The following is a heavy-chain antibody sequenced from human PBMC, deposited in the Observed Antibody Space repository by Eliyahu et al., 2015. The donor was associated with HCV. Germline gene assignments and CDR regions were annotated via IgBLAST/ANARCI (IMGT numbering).Heavy chain of an antibody. D-gene: IGHD3-3*01. CDR2: ISSTGTYT. CDR3: ARDHDFWSGSNGMDV. V-gene: IGHV3-21*01. Sequence: EVQLVESGGGLVKPGGSLRLSCAASGFPFSXYSMNWVRQAPGKGLEXVSSISSTGTYTHXADSLKGRITISRDNAKNSLYLQMNSLRAEDSTVYYCARDHDFWSGSNGMDVWGQGTTVTVSS. J-gene: IGHJ6*02. CDR1: GFPFSXYS.